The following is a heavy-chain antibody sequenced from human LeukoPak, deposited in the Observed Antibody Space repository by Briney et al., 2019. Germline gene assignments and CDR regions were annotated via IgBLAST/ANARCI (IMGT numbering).Heavy chain of an antibody. J-gene: IGHJ4*02. V-gene: IGHV3-23*03. D-gene: IGHD6-13*01. Sequence: GGSLRLSCAASGFTLSNYAMSWVRQAPGKGLEWVSVIYSDGRTYYADSVKGRFTISRDNSKNTLYLQMNSLRAEDTAVYYCAKVVAAAGPVDYWGQGTLVTVSS. CDR2: IYSDGRT. CDR3: AKVVAAAGPVDY. CDR1: GFTLSNYA.